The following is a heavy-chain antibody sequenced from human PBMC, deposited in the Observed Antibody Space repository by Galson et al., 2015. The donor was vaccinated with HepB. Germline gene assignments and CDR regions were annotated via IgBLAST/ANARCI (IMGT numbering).Heavy chain of an antibody. D-gene: IGHD3-10*01. CDR1: GFTFSRSW. CDR3: AGEEIAGMVRVYGMDV. V-gene: IGHV3-74*01. Sequence: SLRLSCAASGFTFSRSWMHWVRQSPGKGLEWVSRISSAGSSTIYADSVKGRFAISRDNAKNTLFLQMNSLRAEDTAIYYCAGEEIAGMVRVYGMDVWGQGTTVTVSS. J-gene: IGHJ6*02. CDR2: ISSAGSST.